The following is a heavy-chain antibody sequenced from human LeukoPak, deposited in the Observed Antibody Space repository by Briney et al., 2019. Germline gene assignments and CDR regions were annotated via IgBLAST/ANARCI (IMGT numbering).Heavy chain of an antibody. CDR3: AKAEFVSVYCSSTSCLGYFQH. J-gene: IGHJ1*01. D-gene: IGHD2-2*01. CDR1: GFTFSSYA. V-gene: IGHV3-23*01. CDR2: ISGSGGST. Sequence: GGSLRLSCAASGFTFSSYAMSWVRQAPGKGLEWVSAISGSGGSTYYADSVKGRFTISRDNSKNTLYLQMNSLRAEDTAVYYCAKAEFVSVYCSSTSCLGYFQHWGQGTLVTVSS.